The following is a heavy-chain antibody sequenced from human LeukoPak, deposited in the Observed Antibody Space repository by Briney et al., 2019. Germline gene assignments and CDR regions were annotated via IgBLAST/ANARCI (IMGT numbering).Heavy chain of an antibody. V-gene: IGHV1-18*01. J-gene: IGHJ4*02. CDR3: ARVAYCGGDCPNHFDY. CDR2: ISAYNGNT. CDR1: GYTFTSYG. D-gene: IGHD2-21*02. Sequence: ASVKVSCEASGYTFTSYGISWVRQAPGQGLEWMGWISAYNGNTNYAQKLQGRVTMTTDTSTSTAYMELRSLRSDDTAVYYCARVAYCGGDCPNHFDYWGQGTLVTVSS.